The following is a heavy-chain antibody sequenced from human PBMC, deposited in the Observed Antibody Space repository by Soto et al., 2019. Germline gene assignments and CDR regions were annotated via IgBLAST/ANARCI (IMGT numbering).Heavy chain of an antibody. CDR1: GGSISSYY. Sequence: SETLSLTCTVSGGSISSYYWSWIWQPPGKGLEWIGYIYYSGSTNYNPSLKSRVTISVDTSKNQFSLKLSSVTAADTAVYYCARLVSVAGTNFDYWGQGTLVTVSS. J-gene: IGHJ4*02. V-gene: IGHV4-59*01. D-gene: IGHD6-19*01. CDR2: IYYSGST. CDR3: ARLVSVAGTNFDY.